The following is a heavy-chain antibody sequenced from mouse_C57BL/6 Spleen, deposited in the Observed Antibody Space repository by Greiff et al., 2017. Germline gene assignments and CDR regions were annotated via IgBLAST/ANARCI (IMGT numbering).Heavy chain of an antibody. Sequence: QVQLQQSDAELVKPGASVKISCKVSGYTFTDYTIHWLKQRPEQGLEWIGAIYPRGGSTKYNETLKGRATLTADKSASTAYMQLNSLTSDDSAVYFCSRSYNYAMDYWGQGTSVTVSS. V-gene: IGHV1-78*01. CDR2: IYPRGGST. CDR1: GYTFTDYT. CDR3: SRSYNYAMDY. J-gene: IGHJ4*01. D-gene: IGHD2-10*01.